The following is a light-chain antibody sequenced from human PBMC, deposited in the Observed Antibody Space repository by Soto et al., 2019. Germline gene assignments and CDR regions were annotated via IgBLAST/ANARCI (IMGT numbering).Light chain of an antibody. Sequence: DIQMTQSPSTLSASVGDRVTITCRASQSISSWLAWYQQKPGKAPNLLIYKASILESGVPSTFSGSGSRTEFTLTISSLQPYDFATDYGQQYNSYPLTFGGGTKVVIK. V-gene: IGKV1-5*03. CDR2: KAS. CDR3: QQYNSYPLT. J-gene: IGKJ4*01. CDR1: QSISSW.